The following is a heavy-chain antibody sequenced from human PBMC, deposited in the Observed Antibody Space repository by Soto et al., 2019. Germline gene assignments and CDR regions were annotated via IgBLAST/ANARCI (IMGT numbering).Heavy chain of an antibody. CDR3: ARAMVRGAYYYGMDV. Sequence: QVQLQESGPGLVKPSETLSLTCTVSGGSISSYYWSWVRQPPGKGLVWIGYIYYSGSNNYNPSLRSSVTISVDTSKNQFSLKLSSVTDAATAVYSCARAMVRGAYYYGMDVWGQGTTVTVSS. J-gene: IGHJ6*02. V-gene: IGHV4-59*01. CDR2: IYYSGSN. D-gene: IGHD3-10*01. CDR1: GGSISSYY.